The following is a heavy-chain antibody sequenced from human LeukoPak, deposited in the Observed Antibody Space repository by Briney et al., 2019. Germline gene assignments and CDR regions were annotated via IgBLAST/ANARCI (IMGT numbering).Heavy chain of an antibody. CDR3: ARGGDYIKEGFVY. D-gene: IGHD3-10*01. CDR1: GYSIRSGHY. V-gene: IGHV4-38-2*01. Sequence: PSESLSLTCAVSGYSIRSGHYWGWIRQSPGKALEWIGSINHSGITEYNPSLKSRVTLSVDTSKNQFSLQLRSVTAADRALYCCARGGDYIKEGFVYWGQGTQVTVSS. CDR2: INHSGIT. J-gene: IGHJ4*02.